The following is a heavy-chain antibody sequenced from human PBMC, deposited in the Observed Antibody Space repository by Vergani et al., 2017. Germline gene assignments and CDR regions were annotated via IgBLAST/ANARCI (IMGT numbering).Heavy chain of an antibody. J-gene: IGHJ5*02. CDR2: IYYSGST. Sequence: QLQLQESGPGLVKPSATLSLTCSVSGASIRSSNYYWGWIRQPPGKGLEWIASIYYSGSTYYNPSLKSRVTISLDTSKNQFSLKLHPVTAADTAVYFCAKHSTVEWLVKLGWIDPWGQGILVTVSS. CDR1: GASIRSSNYY. V-gene: IGHV4-39*01. CDR3: AKHSTVEWLVKLGWIDP. D-gene: IGHD6-19*01.